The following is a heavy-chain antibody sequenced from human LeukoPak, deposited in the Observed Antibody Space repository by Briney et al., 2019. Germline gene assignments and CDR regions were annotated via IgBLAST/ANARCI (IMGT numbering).Heavy chain of an antibody. CDR3: ARAYSSSPHFDY. D-gene: IGHD6-6*01. Sequence: GASVKVSCKASGYTFTGYYMHCVRQAPGQGLEWMGWINPNSGGTNYAQKFQGRVTMTRDTSISTAYMELSRLRSDDTAVYYCARAYSSSPHFDYWGQGTLVTVSS. J-gene: IGHJ4*02. V-gene: IGHV1-2*02. CDR1: GYTFTGYY. CDR2: INPNSGGT.